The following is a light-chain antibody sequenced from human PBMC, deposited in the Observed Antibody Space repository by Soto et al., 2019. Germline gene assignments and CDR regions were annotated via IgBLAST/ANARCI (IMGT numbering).Light chain of an antibody. CDR3: AAWDDSVNGPV. J-gene: IGLJ3*02. CDR2: YDD. CDR1: RSNIGNNA. V-gene: IGLV1-36*01. Sequence: QAVVSQPPSMSEAPRQRVTISCSGSRSNIGNNAVNWYQQFPGKAPKLVIYYDDLLPSGVSDRFSGSKSGTSASLAISGLQSEDEADYYCAAWDDSVNGPVFGGGTKVTVL.